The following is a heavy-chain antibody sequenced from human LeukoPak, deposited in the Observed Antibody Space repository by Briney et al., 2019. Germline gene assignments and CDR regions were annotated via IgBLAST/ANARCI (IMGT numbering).Heavy chain of an antibody. Sequence: GSLKVSCKASGYTFTSYGISWVRQAPGQGLEWMGWISAYNGNTNYAQKLQGRVTMTTDTSTSTAYMELRSLRSDDTAVYYCARASSSWFFDYWGQGTLVTVSS. J-gene: IGHJ4*02. CDR3: ARASSSWFFDY. V-gene: IGHV1-18*01. D-gene: IGHD6-13*01. CDR1: GYTFTSYG. CDR2: ISAYNGNT.